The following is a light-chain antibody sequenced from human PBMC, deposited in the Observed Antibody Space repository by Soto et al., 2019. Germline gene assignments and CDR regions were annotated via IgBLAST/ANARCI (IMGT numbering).Light chain of an antibody. V-gene: IGKV1-5*01. CDR1: QSIGRW. CDR3: QQYTNTNNPWM. J-gene: IGKJ1*01. CDR2: DAS. Sequence: DIQMTQSPSTLSASVGDTVTVTCRASQSIGRWLAWYQQKPGKAPKLLVYDASTLQSGVASRFSGSGSGTEFTLIISGLQPDDSATYYCQQYTNTNNPWMFGQGTKVDI.